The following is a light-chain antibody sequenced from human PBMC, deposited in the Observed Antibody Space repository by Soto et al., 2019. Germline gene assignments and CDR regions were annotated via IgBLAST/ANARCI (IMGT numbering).Light chain of an antibody. J-gene: IGKJ1*01. V-gene: IGKV1-5*01. CDR2: DAT. Sequence: DLQMTKSPSTLSASVGDRVTITCRASQSISSSLAWYQQKPGKAPKLLIYDATSLESGVPWRFRGRGSGPEFTPSTSSLQTDACATAYCHHYYCYPWTFGHGTMVEIK. CDR3: HHYYCYPWT. CDR1: QSISSS.